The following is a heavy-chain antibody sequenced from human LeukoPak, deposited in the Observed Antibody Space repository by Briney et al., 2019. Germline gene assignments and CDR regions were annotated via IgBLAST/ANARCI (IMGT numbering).Heavy chain of an antibody. CDR2: ISGSGGST. D-gene: IGHD3-10*01. CDR1: GFTFSSYA. Sequence: PGGSLRLSCAASGFTFSSYAMSWVRQAPGKGLEWVSAISGSGGSTYYADSVKGRFTISRDNSKNTVYLQMNSLRAEDTAVYYCASGRYGSGFYMDVWGKGTTVTVSS. CDR3: ASGRYGSGFYMDV. V-gene: IGHV3-23*01. J-gene: IGHJ6*03.